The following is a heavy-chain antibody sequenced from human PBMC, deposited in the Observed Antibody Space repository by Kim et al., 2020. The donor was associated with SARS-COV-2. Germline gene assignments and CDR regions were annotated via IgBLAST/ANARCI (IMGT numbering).Heavy chain of an antibody. D-gene: IGHD3-22*01. V-gene: IGHV4-30-2*01. Sequence: SETLSLTCAVSGGSISSGGYSWSWIRQPPGKGLEWIGYIYHSGSTYYNPSLKSRVTISVDRSKNQFSLKLSSVTAADTAVYYCARAGEYYYDSSGYLGDYYGMDVWGQGTTVTVSS. CDR2: IYHSGST. CDR3: ARAGEYYYDSSGYLGDYYGMDV. J-gene: IGHJ6*02. CDR1: GGSISSGGYS.